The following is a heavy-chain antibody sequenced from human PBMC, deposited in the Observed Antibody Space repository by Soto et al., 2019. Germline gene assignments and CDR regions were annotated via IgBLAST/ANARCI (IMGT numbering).Heavy chain of an antibody. CDR3: ARDGQDIVVVVAEYYFDY. CDR2: ISAYNGNT. CDR1: GYTFTSYG. J-gene: IGHJ4*02. V-gene: IGHV1-18*01. D-gene: IGHD2-15*01. Sequence: GASVKVSCKASGYTFTSYGISWVRQAPGQGLEWMGWISAYNGNTNYAQKLQGRVTMTTDTSTSTAYMELRSLRSDDTAVYYCARDGQDIVVVVAEYYFDYWGQGTLVTVSS.